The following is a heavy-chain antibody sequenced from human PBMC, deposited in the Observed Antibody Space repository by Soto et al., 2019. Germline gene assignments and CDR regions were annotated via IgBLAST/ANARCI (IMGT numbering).Heavy chain of an antibody. Sequence: QVQLQESGPGLVKPSQTLSLTCTVYGDAISSGGYYWIWIRQHPVKGLEWIGYIYYSGSTYYNPCLKSRVTISVDTSKNQFSLKLRSVTAADTAVDYCVIAGGRRAFDIWGQGTMVNVSS. CDR1: GDAISSGGYY. J-gene: IGHJ3*02. CDR3: VIAGGRRAFDI. CDR2: IYYSGST. D-gene: IGHD1-26*01. V-gene: IGHV4-31*03.